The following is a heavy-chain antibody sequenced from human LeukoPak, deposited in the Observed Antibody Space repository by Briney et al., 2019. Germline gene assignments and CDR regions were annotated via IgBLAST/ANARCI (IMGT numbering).Heavy chain of an antibody. CDR2: MLFDGSNS. D-gene: IGHD3-22*01. CDR3: ARDHHYYDSSGLRTGSIDY. J-gene: IGHJ4*02. CDR1: GFTFRNYD. Sequence: GGSLRLSCAASGFTFRNYDMHWVRQAPGKGLEWVAIMLFDGSNSHYGDSVKGRFTISRDNSNSTLYLHMTSLRAEDTALYYCARDHHYYDSSGLRTGSIDYWGQGTLVTVSS. V-gene: IGHV3-33*05.